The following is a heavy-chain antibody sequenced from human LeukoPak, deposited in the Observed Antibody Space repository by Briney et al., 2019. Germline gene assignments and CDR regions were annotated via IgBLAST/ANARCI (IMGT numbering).Heavy chain of an antibody. CDR1: GGSISSSSYY. D-gene: IGHD3-10*01. Sequence: SETLSLTCTVSGGSISSSSYYWGWIRQPPGKGLEWIGSIYYSGSTYYNPSLKSRVTISVDTSKNQFSLKLSSVTAADTAAYYCARLANSGVFDYWGQGTLVTVSS. J-gene: IGHJ4*02. CDR3: ARLANSGVFDY. V-gene: IGHV4-39*01. CDR2: IYYSGST.